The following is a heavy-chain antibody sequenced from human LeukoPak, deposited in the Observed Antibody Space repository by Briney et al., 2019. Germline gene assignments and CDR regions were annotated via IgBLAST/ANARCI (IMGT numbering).Heavy chain of an antibody. J-gene: IGHJ5*02. CDR1: GFTFSRYS. CDR2: ISSSSSTI. V-gene: IGHV3-48*01. Sequence: PGGSLRLSCAASGFTFSRYSMNWVRQAPGRGLEWVSHISSSSSTIHYADSVKGRFTISRDNAKNSLYLQMNSLRAEDTAVYYCAKDRAYSSSSWFDPWGQGTLVTVSS. D-gene: IGHD6-6*01. CDR3: AKDRAYSSSSWFDP.